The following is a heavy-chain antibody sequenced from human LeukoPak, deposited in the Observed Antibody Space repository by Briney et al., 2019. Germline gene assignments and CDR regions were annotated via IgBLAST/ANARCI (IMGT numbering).Heavy chain of an antibody. CDR2: IYYSGST. Sequence: SETLSLTCTVSGGSISSYYWSWIRQPPGKGLEWIGYIYYSGSTNYNPSLKSRVTISVDTSKNQFSLKLSSVTAADTAVYYCASPACSSTSCYKGGYFQHWGQGTLVTVSS. CDR3: ASPACSSTSCYKGGYFQH. CDR1: GGSISSYY. J-gene: IGHJ1*01. D-gene: IGHD2-2*02. V-gene: IGHV4-59*01.